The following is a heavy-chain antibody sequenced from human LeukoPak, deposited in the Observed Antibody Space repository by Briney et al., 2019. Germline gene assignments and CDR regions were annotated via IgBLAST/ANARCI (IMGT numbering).Heavy chain of an antibody. CDR3: ARGGFLEWPRRMDV. D-gene: IGHD3-3*01. J-gene: IGHJ6*02. V-gene: IGHV4-34*01. Sequence: SETLSLTCAVYGGSFSGYYWSWIRQPPGKGLEWIGEINHSGSTKYNLSLKSRVTISVDTSKNKFSMKLSSVTAADTAVYYCARGGFLEWPRRMDVWGQGTTVTVSS. CDR1: GGSFSGYY. CDR2: INHSGST.